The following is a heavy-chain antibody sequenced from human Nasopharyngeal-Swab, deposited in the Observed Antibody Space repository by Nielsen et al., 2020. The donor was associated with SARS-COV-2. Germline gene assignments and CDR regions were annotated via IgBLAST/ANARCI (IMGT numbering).Heavy chain of an antibody. D-gene: IGHD3-3*01. J-gene: IGHJ6*02. Sequence: GESLKISCAASGFTFSSYAMSWVRQAPGKGLEWVSFISSSSSTIKYADSVKGRFTISRDNAKNSLYLQMNSLRAEDTAVYYCARDARLTIFGVDPPGYYGMDVWGQGTTVTVSS. CDR3: ARDARLTIFGVDPPGYYGMDV. V-gene: IGHV3-48*04. CDR1: GFTFSSYA. CDR2: ISSSSSTI.